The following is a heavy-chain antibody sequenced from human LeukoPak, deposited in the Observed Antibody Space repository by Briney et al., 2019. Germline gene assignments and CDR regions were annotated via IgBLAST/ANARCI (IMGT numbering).Heavy chain of an antibody. J-gene: IGHJ4*02. CDR3: VRDRGWYHFGL. D-gene: IGHD3-10*01. Sequence: GGSLRLSCAASGFTFSSYWMTWIRQAPGKGLEWVAHIKEDATESRSADSVKGRFTISRDDTKNSLFLQLNSLGAEDTAVYYCVRDRGWYHFGLWGQGTLVTVSS. CDR2: IKEDATES. V-gene: IGHV3-7*01. CDR1: GFTFSSYW.